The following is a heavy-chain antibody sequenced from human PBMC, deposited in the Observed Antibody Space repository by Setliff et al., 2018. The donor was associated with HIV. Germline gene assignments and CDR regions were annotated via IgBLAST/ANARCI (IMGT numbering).Heavy chain of an antibody. CDR1: GYTFTSYI. Sequence: ASVKVSCKASGYTFTSYIMNWVRQAPGQGLEWMGWISAYNGNTKYAQKFQGRVTMTTDTSTSTAYMELRSLRSDDTAVYYCARSRYDSGSYPDAFDIWGQGTMVTVSS. CDR3: ARSRYDSGSYPDAFDI. D-gene: IGHD3-22*01. V-gene: IGHV1-18*01. CDR2: ISAYNGNT. J-gene: IGHJ3*02.